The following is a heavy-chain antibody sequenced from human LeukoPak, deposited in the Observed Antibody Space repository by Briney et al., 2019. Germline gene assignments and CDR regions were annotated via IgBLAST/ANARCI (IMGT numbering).Heavy chain of an antibody. D-gene: IGHD3-3*01. V-gene: IGHV1-18*01. CDR3: ARDVYDFWSGPVRDY. CDR1: GYTFTSYD. J-gene: IGHJ4*02. CDR2: ISAYNGNT. Sequence: ASVKVSCKASGYTFTSYDINWVRQAPGQGLEWMGWISAYNGNTNYAQKLQGRVTMTTDTSTSTAYMELRSLRSDDTAVYYCARDVYDFWSGPVRDYWGQGTLVTVSS.